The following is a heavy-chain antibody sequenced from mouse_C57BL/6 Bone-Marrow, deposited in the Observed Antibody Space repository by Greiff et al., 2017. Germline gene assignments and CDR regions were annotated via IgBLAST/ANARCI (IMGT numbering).Heavy chain of an antibody. CDR1: GFTFSSYA. CDR3: ARAPDFYYFDY. J-gene: IGHJ2*01. CDR2: ISDGGSYT. V-gene: IGHV5-4*01. Sequence: EVQPQESGGGLVKPGGSLKLSCAASGFTFSSYAMSWVRQTPEKRLEWVATISDGGSYTYYPDNVKGRFTISRDNAKNNLYLQMSHLKSEDTAMYYCARAPDFYYFDYWGQGTTLTVSS.